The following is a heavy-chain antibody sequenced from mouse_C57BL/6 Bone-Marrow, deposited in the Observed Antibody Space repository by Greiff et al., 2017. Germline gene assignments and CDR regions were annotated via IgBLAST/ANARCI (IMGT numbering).Heavy chain of an antibody. J-gene: IGHJ4*01. CDR3: ARYAMDY. V-gene: IGHV14-2*01. CDR2: IDPEDGET. Sequence: EVQLQESGAELVKPGASVKLSCTASGFNITDYYMHWVKQRTEQGLEWIGRIDPEDGETKYAPNFQGKATITADTSSNTAYLQLSSLTAEDTAVYYCARYAMDYWGQGTSVTVSS. CDR1: GFNITDYY.